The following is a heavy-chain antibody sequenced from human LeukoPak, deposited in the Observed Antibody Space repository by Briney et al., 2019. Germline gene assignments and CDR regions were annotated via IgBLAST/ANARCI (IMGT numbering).Heavy chain of an antibody. D-gene: IGHD3-3*01. Sequence: ASVKVSCKASGYTFTSYYMHWVRQAPGQGLEWMGIINPSGGSTSYAQKFQGRVTMTRDMSTSTVYMELSSLRSEDTAVYCCAREARRYYDFRERIESYYYYYYMDVWGKGTTVTVSS. J-gene: IGHJ6*03. CDR3: AREARRYYDFRERIESYYYYYYMDV. CDR2: INPSGGST. CDR1: GYTFTSYY. V-gene: IGHV1-46*01.